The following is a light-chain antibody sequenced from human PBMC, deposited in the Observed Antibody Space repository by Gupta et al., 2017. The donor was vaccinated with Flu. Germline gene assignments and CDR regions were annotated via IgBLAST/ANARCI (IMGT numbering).Light chain of an antibody. CDR1: QSISSW. CDR3: QQYNSDSGT. Sequence: GDRVTITCRASQSISSWVAWYQQKPGKAPKLLIYKASSLESGVPSRFSGSGSGTEFTLTISSLQPDDFATYYCQQYNSDSGTFGQGTKVEIK. J-gene: IGKJ1*01. CDR2: KAS. V-gene: IGKV1-5*03.